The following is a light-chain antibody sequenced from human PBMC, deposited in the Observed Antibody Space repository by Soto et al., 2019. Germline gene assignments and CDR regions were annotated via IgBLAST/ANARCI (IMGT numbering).Light chain of an antibody. CDR3: QHYNSYSEA. CDR1: QTISSC. J-gene: IGKJ1*01. V-gene: IGKV1-5*03. Sequence: IQMTQSPSTLSGSVGDRVTMSCRASQTISSCLAGDQQKPGKAPKLLIYKASTLKSGVPSRFSGSGSGTEFTLTISSLQPDDFATYYCQHYNSYSEAFGQGTKV. CDR2: KAS.